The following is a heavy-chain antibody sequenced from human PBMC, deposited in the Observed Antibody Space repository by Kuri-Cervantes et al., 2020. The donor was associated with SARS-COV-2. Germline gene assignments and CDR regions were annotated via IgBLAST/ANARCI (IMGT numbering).Heavy chain of an antibody. J-gene: IGHJ4*02. CDR2: FDPEDGET. D-gene: IGHD1-26*01. CDR3: SRGVGAVGDY. V-gene: IGHV1-24*01. CDR1: GGTFSSYA. Sequence: ASVKVSCKASGGTFSSYAISWVRQAPGQGLEWMGGFDPEDGETIYAQKFQGRVTMTEDTSTDTAYMELSGLTSDDTAVYFCSRGVGAVGDYWGQGTLVTVSS.